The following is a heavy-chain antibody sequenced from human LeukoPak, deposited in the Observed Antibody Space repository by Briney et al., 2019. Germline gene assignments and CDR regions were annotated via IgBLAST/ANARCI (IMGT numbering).Heavy chain of an antibody. Sequence: PSETLSLTCAVYGGSFSGYYWSWIRQPPGKGLGWIGEINHSGSTNYNPSLKSRVTISVDTSKNQFSLKLSSVTAADTAVYYCARISSGSYSRSFDYWGQGTLVTVSS. D-gene: IGHD1-26*01. CDR3: ARISSGSYSRSFDY. V-gene: IGHV4-34*01. CDR2: INHSGST. J-gene: IGHJ4*02. CDR1: GGSFSGYY.